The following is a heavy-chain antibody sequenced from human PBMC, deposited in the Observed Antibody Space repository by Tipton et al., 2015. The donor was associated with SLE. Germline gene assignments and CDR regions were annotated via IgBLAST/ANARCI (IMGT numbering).Heavy chain of an antibody. D-gene: IGHD3-10*02. V-gene: IGHV4-59*01. CDR2: VDYSGSP. CDR1: GGSISSYY. Sequence: TLSLTCSVSGGSISSYYWSWIRQPPGKGLEWIGYVDYSGSPNYNPSLSGRVTISVDTSKNQFSLKLTPVTAADTAVYYCARGRGVHQLFGYYYMDVWGNATTVPVSS. J-gene: IGHJ6*03. CDR3: ARGRGVHQLFGYYYMDV.